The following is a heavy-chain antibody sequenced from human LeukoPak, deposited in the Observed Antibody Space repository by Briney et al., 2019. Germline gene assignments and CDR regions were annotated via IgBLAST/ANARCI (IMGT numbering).Heavy chain of an antibody. J-gene: IGHJ4*02. Sequence: GGSLRLSCAASGFTFSSYWMSWVRQAPGKELEWVANIKQDGSDKYYVDSVKGRFIISRDNVKNSLYLQMNSLRAEDTAVYYCARGSSSYDCWGQGTLLTVSS. CDR3: ARGSSSYDC. CDR2: IKQDGSDK. D-gene: IGHD6-13*01. V-gene: IGHV3-7*01. CDR1: GFTFSSYW.